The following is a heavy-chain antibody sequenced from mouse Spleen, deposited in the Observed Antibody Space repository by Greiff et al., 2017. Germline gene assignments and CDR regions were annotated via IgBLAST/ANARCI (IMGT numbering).Heavy chain of an antibody. Sequence: EVMLVESGGGLVKLGGSLKLSCAASGFTFSSYAMSWVRQTPEKRLEWVATISSGGGNTYYPDSVKGRFTISRDNAKNTLYLQMSSLKSEDTAMYYCARKEAYSGFAYWGQGTLVTVSA. D-gene: IGHD2-10*01. CDR3: ARKEAYSGFAY. J-gene: IGHJ3*01. V-gene: IGHV5-9*01. CDR2: ISSGGGNT. CDR1: GFTFSSYA.